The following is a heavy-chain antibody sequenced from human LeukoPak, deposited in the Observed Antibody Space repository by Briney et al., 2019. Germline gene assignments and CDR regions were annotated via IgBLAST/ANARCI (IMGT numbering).Heavy chain of an antibody. CDR2: IYSGGST. CDR3: ARVHGGYPFDY. Sequence: GGSLRLSCAASGFNVSYNYMSWVRQAPGKGLEWVSVIYSGGSTYYADSVKGRFTISRDNAKNSLYLQMNSLRADDTAVYYCARVHGGYPFDYWGQGTLVTVSS. D-gene: IGHD2-15*01. CDR1: GFNVSYNY. J-gene: IGHJ4*02. V-gene: IGHV3-53*01.